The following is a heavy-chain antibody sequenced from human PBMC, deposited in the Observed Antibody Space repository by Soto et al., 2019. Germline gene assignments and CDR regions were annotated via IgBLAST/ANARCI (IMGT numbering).Heavy chain of an antibody. CDR3: ARGPSSLTRFDY. CDR2: ISYDESNK. D-gene: IGHD2-2*01. Sequence: GGSLRLSXAASGFTFSSYAMHWVRQAPGKGLQWVAVISYDESNKFYADSVKGRFTISRDNSKNTLYLQMNSLRAEDTAVYFCARGPSSLTRFDYWGQGTLVTVSS. V-gene: IGHV3-30*01. J-gene: IGHJ4*02. CDR1: GFTFSSYA.